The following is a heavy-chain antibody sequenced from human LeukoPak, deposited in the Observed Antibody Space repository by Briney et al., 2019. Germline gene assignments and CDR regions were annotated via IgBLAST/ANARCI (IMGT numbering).Heavy chain of an antibody. CDR2: IRYDGSNK. CDR1: GFTFSSYG. Sequence: GGSLRLSCAASGFTFSSYGMHWVRQAPGKGLEWVAFIRYDGSNKYYADSVKGRFTISRDNSKNTLYLQMNSLRAEDTAVYYCAKEMGELAPNWFDPWGQGTLVTVSS. J-gene: IGHJ5*02. CDR3: AKEMGELAPNWFDP. D-gene: IGHD3-16*01. V-gene: IGHV3-30*02.